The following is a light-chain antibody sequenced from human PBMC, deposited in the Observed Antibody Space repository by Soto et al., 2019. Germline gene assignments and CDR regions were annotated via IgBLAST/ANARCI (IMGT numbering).Light chain of an antibody. Sequence: DIQMTQSPSTLSGSVGDRVTITCRASQTISSWLAWYQQKPRKAPKLLIYKASTLKSGVPSRFSGSGSGTEFTLTISSLQPDDFATYYCQQYNRTFGQGTKVDNK. CDR1: QTISSW. CDR3: QQYNRT. J-gene: IGKJ1*01. CDR2: KAS. V-gene: IGKV1-5*03.